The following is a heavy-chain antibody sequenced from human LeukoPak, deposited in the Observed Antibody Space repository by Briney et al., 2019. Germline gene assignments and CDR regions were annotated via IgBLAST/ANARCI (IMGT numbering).Heavy chain of an antibody. Sequence: SETLSLTCTVSGVSISSSNSYWGWIRQPPGKGLEWIGSIYYSGNTYYNASLKSQVSISIDTSKNQFSLRLTSVTAADTAVYFCARRAYSAAYWKHFDYWGQGTLVTVSS. CDR3: ARRAYSAAYWKHFDY. D-gene: IGHD1-1*01. V-gene: IGHV4-39*01. J-gene: IGHJ4*02. CDR2: IYYSGNT. CDR1: GVSISSSNSY.